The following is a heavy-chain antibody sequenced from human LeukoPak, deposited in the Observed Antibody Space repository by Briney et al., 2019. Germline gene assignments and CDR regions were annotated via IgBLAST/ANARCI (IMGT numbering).Heavy chain of an antibody. Sequence: SVKVSCKASGFTFTSSAVQWVRQARGQRLEWIGWIVVGSGNTNYAQKFQERVTITRDMSTSTAYMELSSLRSDDTAVYYCARAPPGTAVGPGDYWGQGTLVTVSS. CDR3: ARAPPGTAVGPGDY. V-gene: IGHV1-58*01. D-gene: IGHD6-19*01. CDR1: GFTFTSSA. J-gene: IGHJ4*02. CDR2: IVVGSGNT.